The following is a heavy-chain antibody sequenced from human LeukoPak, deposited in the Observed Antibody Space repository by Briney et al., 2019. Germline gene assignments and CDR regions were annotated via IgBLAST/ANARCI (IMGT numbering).Heavy chain of an antibody. CDR3: ARPMVRGVIRPVCY. J-gene: IGHJ4*02. D-gene: IGHD3-10*01. CDR1: GYTFTGYY. V-gene: IGHV1-2*02. CDR2: INPNSGGT. Sequence: ASVKVSCKASGYTFTGYYMHWVRQAPGQGLEWMGWINPNSGGTNYAQKFQGRVTMTRDTPISTAYMELSRLRSDDTAVYYCARPMVRGVIRPVCYWGQGTLVTVSS.